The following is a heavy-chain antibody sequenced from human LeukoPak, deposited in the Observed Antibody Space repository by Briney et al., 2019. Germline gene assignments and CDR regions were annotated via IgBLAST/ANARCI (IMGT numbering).Heavy chain of an antibody. CDR1: EFTFSDYY. D-gene: IGHD2-15*01. CDR3: ARETLYCSGGSCSLFDY. Sequence: GGSLRLSCAASEFTFSDYYMSWIRQAPGKGLEWVANIKQDGSEKYYVDSVKGRFTISRDNAKNSLYLQMNSLRAEDTVVYYCARETLYCSGGSCSLFDYWGQGTLVTVSS. CDR2: IKQDGSEK. J-gene: IGHJ4*02. V-gene: IGHV3-7*01.